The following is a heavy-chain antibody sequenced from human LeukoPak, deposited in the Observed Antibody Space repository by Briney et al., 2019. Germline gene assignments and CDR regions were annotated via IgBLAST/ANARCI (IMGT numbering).Heavy chain of an antibody. Sequence: GRSLRLSCAASGFTFSSYGMHWVRQAPGKGLEWVAVIWYDGSSKYYADSVKGRFTISRDNTKNTLYLQMNSLRAEDNAAYYCGKVYCGSASRPFDSWGQGTLVTVSS. CDR2: IWYDGSSK. V-gene: IGHV3-33*06. CDR1: GFTFSSYG. D-gene: IGHD3-10*01. CDR3: GKVYCGSASRPFDS. J-gene: IGHJ4*02.